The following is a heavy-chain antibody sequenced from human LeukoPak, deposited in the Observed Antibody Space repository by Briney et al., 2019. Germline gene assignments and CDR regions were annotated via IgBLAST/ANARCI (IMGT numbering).Heavy chain of an antibody. CDR3: ARTTNWGFPGNNWFDP. V-gene: IGHV3-33*01. D-gene: IGHD7-27*01. Sequence: PGRSLRLSCAASGFSFSSYVMHWVRQAPGKGLEWVAVIWFDASNKYYGDSMKGRFTISRDNFKNTLYLQMNSLRAEDTAVYYCARTTNWGFPGNNWFDPWGQGNLVTVSS. CDR1: GFSFSSYV. CDR2: IWFDASNK. J-gene: IGHJ5*02.